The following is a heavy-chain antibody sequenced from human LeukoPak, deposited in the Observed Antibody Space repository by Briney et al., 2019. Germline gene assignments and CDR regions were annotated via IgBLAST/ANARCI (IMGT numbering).Heavy chain of an antibody. CDR3: ARKLSWEPDAFDI. Sequence: GASVKVSCKASGGTFSSYAISWVRQAPGQGLEWMGGITPIFGTANYAQKFQGRVTITADESTSTAYMELSSLRSEDTAVYYCARKLSWEPDAFDIWGQGTMVTVSS. D-gene: IGHD1-26*01. CDR1: GGTFSSYA. J-gene: IGHJ3*02. V-gene: IGHV1-69*13. CDR2: ITPIFGTA.